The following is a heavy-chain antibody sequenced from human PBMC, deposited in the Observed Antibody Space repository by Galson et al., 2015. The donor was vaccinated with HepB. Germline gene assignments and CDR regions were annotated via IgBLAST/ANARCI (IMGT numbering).Heavy chain of an antibody. V-gene: IGHV3-23*01. CDR2: ISGSGGST. Sequence: SLRLSCAASGFTFSSYAMSWVRQAPGKGLEWVSAISGSGGSTYYADSVKGRFTISRDNSKNTLYLQMNSLRAEDTAVYYCARWYYDILTGYSPTRPQGPWGQGTLVTVSS. D-gene: IGHD3-9*01. J-gene: IGHJ5*02. CDR3: ARWYYDILTGYSPTRPQGP. CDR1: GFTFSSYA.